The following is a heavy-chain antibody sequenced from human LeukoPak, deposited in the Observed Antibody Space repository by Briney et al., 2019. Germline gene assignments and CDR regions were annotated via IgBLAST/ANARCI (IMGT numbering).Heavy chain of an antibody. CDR1: GYSLNAYY. CDR2: SNPNSGVT. V-gene: IGHV1-2*02. J-gene: IGHJ4*02. CDR3: ARIRGGNNYHFDY. D-gene: IGHD1-26*01. Sequence: ASVKVSCKASGYSLNAYYIHWVRQAPGQGLEWMGWSNPNSGVTNYAQKFQGRVTMTTDTSISTAYMDLSRLRSDDTAVYYCARIRGGNNYHFDYWGQGTLVTVSS.